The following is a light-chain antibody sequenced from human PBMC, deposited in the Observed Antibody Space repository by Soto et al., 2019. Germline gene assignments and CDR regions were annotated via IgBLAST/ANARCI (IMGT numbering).Light chain of an antibody. Sequence: DIQMTQSPSSLSASVGDRVTITCRASQSISSYLNWYQQKPGKAPKLLLYAASSLQSGVPSRFSGSGSGTDFTLTISSLQPEDFATYYCQQSYSTVWTFGQGTKVDIK. CDR2: AAS. V-gene: IGKV1-39*01. CDR3: QQSYSTVWT. J-gene: IGKJ1*01. CDR1: QSISSY.